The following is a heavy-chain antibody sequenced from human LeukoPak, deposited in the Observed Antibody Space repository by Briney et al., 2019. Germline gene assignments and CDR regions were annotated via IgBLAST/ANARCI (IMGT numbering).Heavy chain of an antibody. Sequence: GGSLRLSCSASGFTFSSYAMHWVRQAPGKGLEYVSVISSNGGSTYYADSVKGRFTISRDNAKNTLYLQMNSLRAEDTAVYYCARDRIRGDYWGQGTLVTVSS. CDR1: GFTFSSYA. CDR3: ARDRIRGDY. D-gene: IGHD1-14*01. J-gene: IGHJ4*02. CDR2: ISSNGGST. V-gene: IGHV3-64*04.